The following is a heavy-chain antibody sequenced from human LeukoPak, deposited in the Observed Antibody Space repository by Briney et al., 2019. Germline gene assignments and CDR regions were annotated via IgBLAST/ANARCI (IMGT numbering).Heavy chain of an antibody. J-gene: IGHJ6*02. D-gene: IGHD4-17*01. V-gene: IGHV4-30-4*01. CDR1: GGSISSGDYY. Sequence: SQTLSLICTVSGGSISSGDYYWSWIRQPPGKGLEWIGYIYYSGSTYYNPSLKSRVTISVDTSKNQFSLKLSSVTAADTAVYYCARSGDSLFGMDVWGQGTTVTVSS. CDR2: IYYSGST. CDR3: ARSGDSLFGMDV.